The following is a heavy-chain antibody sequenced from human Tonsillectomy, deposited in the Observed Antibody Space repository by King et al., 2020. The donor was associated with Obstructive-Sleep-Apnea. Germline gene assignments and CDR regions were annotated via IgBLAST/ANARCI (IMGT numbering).Heavy chain of an antibody. V-gene: IGHV3-66*01. Sequence: VQLVESGGGLVQPGGSLRLSCAASGFTVSSNYMSWVRQAPGKGLEWVSVIYFGGSTNYADSVKGRFTISRDNSKNTLYLQMNSLRAEDTAVYYCAREMTTPYGPTYAMDVWGQGTTVTVSS. CDR3: AREMTTPYGPTYAMDV. CDR1: GFTVSSNY. CDR2: IYFGGST. J-gene: IGHJ6*02. D-gene: IGHD4-11*01.